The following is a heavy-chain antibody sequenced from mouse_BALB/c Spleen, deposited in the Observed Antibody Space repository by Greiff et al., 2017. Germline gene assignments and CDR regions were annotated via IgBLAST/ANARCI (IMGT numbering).Heavy chain of an antibody. CDR1: GFTFTDYY. CDR3: ARDGNNGNYPHYYAMDY. Sequence: EVKLMESGGGLVQPGGSLRLSCATSGFTFTDYYMSWVRQPPGKALEWLGFIRNKANGYTTEYSASVKGRFTISRDNSQSILYLQMNTLRAEDSATYYCARDGNNGNYPHYYAMDYWGQGTSVTVSA. D-gene: IGHD2-1*01. CDR2: IRNKANGYTT. V-gene: IGHV7-3*02. J-gene: IGHJ4*01.